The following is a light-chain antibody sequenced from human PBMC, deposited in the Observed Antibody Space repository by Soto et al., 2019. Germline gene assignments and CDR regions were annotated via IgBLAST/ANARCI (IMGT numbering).Light chain of an antibody. CDR3: QLRYKTPHLT. J-gene: IGKJ4*01. Sequence: DIQMTQSPSSLSASVGDRVTITCRASQSISNYLNWYQQKTGKAPKLLIYAASSLQSGVPSRFSGSGSGTDFTLTIRSLQPEDFATYYCQLRYKTPHLTFGGGTKVEIK. V-gene: IGKV1-39*01. CDR2: AAS. CDR1: QSISNY.